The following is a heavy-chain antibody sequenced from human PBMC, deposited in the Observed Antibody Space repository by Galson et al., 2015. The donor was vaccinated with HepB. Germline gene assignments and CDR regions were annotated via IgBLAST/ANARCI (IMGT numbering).Heavy chain of an antibody. CDR1: GFTFSSYA. Sequence: SLRLSCAASGFTFSSYAMSWVRQAPGKGLEWVSSISGSGTSTFYADSVKGRFTISRDNSRDTLYLQMNSLRVEDTAVYFCAKELEPTFSGVRRGGYFDYWGQGNLVTVSS. CDR2: ISGSGTST. D-gene: IGHD1-1*01. CDR3: AKELEPTFSGVRRGGYFDY. J-gene: IGHJ4*02. V-gene: IGHV3-23*01.